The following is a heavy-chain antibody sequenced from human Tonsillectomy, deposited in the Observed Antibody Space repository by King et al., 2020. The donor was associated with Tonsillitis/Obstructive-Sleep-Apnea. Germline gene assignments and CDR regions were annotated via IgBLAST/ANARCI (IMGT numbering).Heavy chain of an antibody. J-gene: IGHJ4*02. Sequence: LQLQESGPGLVKPSETLSLTCTVSGGSISSYYWSWIRQPPGKGLEWIGYIYYSGSTNYNPSLKSRVTISVDTSKNQFSLKLSSVTAAVTAVYYCARRGNDYGDSPFQDWGQGTLVTVSS. CDR1: GGSISSYY. CDR2: IYYSGST. V-gene: IGHV4-59*08. CDR3: ARRGNDYGDSPFQD. D-gene: IGHD4-17*01.